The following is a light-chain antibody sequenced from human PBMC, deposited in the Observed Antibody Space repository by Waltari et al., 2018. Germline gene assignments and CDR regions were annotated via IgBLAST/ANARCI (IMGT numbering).Light chain of an antibody. V-gene: IGKV5-2*01. CDR3: LQHDNFPLT. CDR2: ESP. J-gene: IGKJ2*01. CDR1: KDIDDD. Sequence: ETTLTQSPAFMSATPGDKVNFSCKASKDIDDDLNWYQQKPGEAPIFIILESPTRVHGISPRFSGSGYGRDFTLTINNIQSEDAAYYFCLQHDNFPLTFGQGTKVEIK.